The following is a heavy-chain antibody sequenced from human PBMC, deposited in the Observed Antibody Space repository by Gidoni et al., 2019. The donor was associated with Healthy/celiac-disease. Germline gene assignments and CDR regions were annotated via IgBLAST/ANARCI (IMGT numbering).Heavy chain of an antibody. D-gene: IGHD3-10*01. Sequence: QVQLVQSGAEVRKPGASVKVSCKASAYTFTSYGISWVRQAPGQGLEWMGWISGYNGNTNYAQKFQGRVTMTTDTYTSTAYMELRSLRSDDTAVYYCARITMVRGVNWFDPWGQGTLVTVSS. CDR2: ISGYNGNT. CDR1: AYTFTSYG. J-gene: IGHJ5*02. V-gene: IGHV1-18*01. CDR3: ARITMVRGVNWFDP.